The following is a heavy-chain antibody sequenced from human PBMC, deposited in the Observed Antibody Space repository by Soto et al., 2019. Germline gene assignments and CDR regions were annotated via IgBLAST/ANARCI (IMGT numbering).Heavy chain of an antibody. CDR3: ASDGPLYYGSGSYYRNYYYGMDV. D-gene: IGHD3-10*01. Sequence: PSETLSLTCTVSGGSISSYYWSWIRQPPGKGLEWIGYIYYSGSTNYNPSLKSRVTISVDTSKNQFSLKLSSVTAADTAVYYCASDGPLYYGSGSYYRNYYYGMDVWGQGTTVTVSS. V-gene: IGHV4-59*01. CDR2: IYYSGST. J-gene: IGHJ6*02. CDR1: GGSISSYY.